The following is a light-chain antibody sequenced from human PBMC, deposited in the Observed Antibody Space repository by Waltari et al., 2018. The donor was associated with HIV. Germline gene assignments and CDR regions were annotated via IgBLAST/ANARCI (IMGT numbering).Light chain of an antibody. Sequence: QSALTQPPSASGSPGPSLTTSCTAPRRAVGGSNYVSWYHQHPGKAPTLMISEVTKRPSGVPDRFSGSKAGNTASLTVSGLQAEDEAEYYCSSYVGSSNVVFGGGTKLTVL. V-gene: IGLV2-8*01. CDR3: SSYVGSSNVV. CDR2: EVT. J-gene: IGLJ2*01. CDR1: RRAVGGSNY.